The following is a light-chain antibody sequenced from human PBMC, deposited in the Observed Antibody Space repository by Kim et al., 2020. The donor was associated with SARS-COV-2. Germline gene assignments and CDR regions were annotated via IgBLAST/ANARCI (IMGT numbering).Light chain of an antibody. J-gene: IGLJ3*02. V-gene: IGLV3-21*04. CDR1: NIGSKS. Sequence: APGKTARITCGGYNIGSKSVHWYQPKPGQAPVLVIYYDSDRPSGIPERFSGTNSGNTATLTISRVEAGDEADYYCQVWDSSSDHRVFGGGTQLTVL. CDR2: YDS. CDR3: QVWDSSSDHRV.